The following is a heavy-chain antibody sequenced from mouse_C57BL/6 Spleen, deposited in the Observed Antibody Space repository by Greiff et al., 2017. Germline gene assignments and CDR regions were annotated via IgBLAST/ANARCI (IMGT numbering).Heavy chain of an antibody. Sequence: VQLVESGPGLVQPSQSLSITCTVSGFSLTSYGVHWVRQSPGKGLEWLGVIWSGGSTDYNAAFISRLSISKDNSKSQVFFKMNSLQADDTAIYYCARKEGGGAWFAYWGQGTLVTVSA. J-gene: IGHJ3*01. CDR1: GFSLTSYG. V-gene: IGHV2-2*01. CDR3: ARKEGGGAWFAY. CDR2: IWSGGST.